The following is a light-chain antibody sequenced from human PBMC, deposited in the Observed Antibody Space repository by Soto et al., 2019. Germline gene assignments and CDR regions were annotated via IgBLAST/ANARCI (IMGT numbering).Light chain of an antibody. V-gene: IGLV2-14*01. CDR3: ISFTSRHTYV. CDR2: EVT. Sequence: QSVLTQPASVSGSPGQSITISCTGTSSDVGGYNYVSWYQQHPGQAPKLIIYEVTNRPSGISNRFSGSKSGNTASLTISGLQTEDEADYYCISFTSRHTYVFGTGTKVTVL. CDR1: SSDVGGYNY. J-gene: IGLJ1*01.